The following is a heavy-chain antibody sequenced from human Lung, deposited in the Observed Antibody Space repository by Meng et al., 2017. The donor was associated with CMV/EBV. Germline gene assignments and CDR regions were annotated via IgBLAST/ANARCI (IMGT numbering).Heavy chain of an antibody. V-gene: IGHV3-23*01. CDR2: IPTSGGRT. Sequence: ASGFIFSTYGMSWVRQSPGKGLEWVSAIPTSGGRTYYADSVKGRFTIFRDNSKNTLYLEMNSLRAEDTAVYYCAKSPVGRTLHYFDYWGQGTLVTVSS. CDR1: GFIFSTYG. J-gene: IGHJ4*02. CDR3: AKSPVGRTLHYFDY. D-gene: IGHD1-26*01.